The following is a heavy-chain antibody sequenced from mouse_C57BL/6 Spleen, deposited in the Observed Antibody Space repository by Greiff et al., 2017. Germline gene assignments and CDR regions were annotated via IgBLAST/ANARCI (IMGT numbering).Heavy chain of an antibody. D-gene: IGHD3-2*02. CDR2: INPNNGGT. CDR1: GYTFTDYN. CDR3: ARSIRQLRLYYFDY. Sequence: VQLQQSGPELVKPGASVKIPCKASGYTFTDYNMDWVKQSHGKSLEWIGDINPNNGGTIYNQKFKGKATLTVDKSSSTAYMELRSLTSEDTAVYYCARSIRQLRLYYFDYWGQGTTLTVSS. J-gene: IGHJ2*01. V-gene: IGHV1-18*01.